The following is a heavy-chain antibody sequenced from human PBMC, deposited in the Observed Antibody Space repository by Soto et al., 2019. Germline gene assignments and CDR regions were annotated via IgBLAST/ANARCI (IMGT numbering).Heavy chain of an antibody. CDR3: ARDGHIAARPFNYYYYGMDN. V-gene: IGHV4-31*03. CDR1: GGSISSGGYY. J-gene: IGHJ6*02. D-gene: IGHD6-6*01. CDR2: IYYSGST. Sequence: QVQLQESGPGLVKPSQTLSLTCTVSGGSISSGGYYWSWIRQHPGKGLEWIGYIYYSGSTYYNPYPNRSVTRSVNTAKNQYSLKLCPVPAADTTVYYCARDGHIAARPFNYYYYGMDNWGQGTTVTDFS.